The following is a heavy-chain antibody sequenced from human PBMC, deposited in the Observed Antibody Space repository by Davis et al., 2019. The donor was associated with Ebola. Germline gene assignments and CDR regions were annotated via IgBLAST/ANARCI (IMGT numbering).Heavy chain of an antibody. CDR3: ARDYSSGWYYFDY. CDR2: IYSGGST. V-gene: IGHV3-53*01. J-gene: IGHJ4*02. CDR1: GFTASSNY. D-gene: IGHD6-19*01. Sequence: GGSLTLSCAVSGFTASSNYMSWVPQAPGKGLEWVSVIYSGGSTYYADSVKGRFTISRDNSKNTLYLQMNSLRAEDTAVYYCARDYSSGWYYFDYWGQGTLVTVSS.